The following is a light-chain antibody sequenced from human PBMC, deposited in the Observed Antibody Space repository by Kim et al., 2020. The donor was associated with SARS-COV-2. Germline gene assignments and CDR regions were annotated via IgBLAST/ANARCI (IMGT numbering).Light chain of an antibody. V-gene: IGKV1-5*03. CDR2: LAS. J-gene: IGKJ2*01. CDR1: ENIGTW. Sequence: GDRVTITCRASENIGTWLAWYQQKPGRAPSLLIYLASTLESGVTSRFSGTGSGTEFSLSITSLQPDDFATYYCQHYSRFPYTFGQGTKLEI. CDR3: QHYSRFPYT.